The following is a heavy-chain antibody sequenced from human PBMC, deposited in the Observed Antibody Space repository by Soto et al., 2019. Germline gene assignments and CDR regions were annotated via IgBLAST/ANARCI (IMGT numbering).Heavy chain of an antibody. J-gene: IGHJ6*02. Sequence: GGSLRLSCAASGFTFSSYGMHWVRQAPGKGLEWVAVIWYDGSNKYYADSVKGRFTISRDNSKNTLYLQMNSLRAEDTAVYYCARVLNSYYDYVWGSYRSKGGGYYYYGMDVWGQGTTVTVSS. V-gene: IGHV3-33*01. CDR2: IWYDGSNK. D-gene: IGHD3-16*02. CDR1: GFTFSSYG. CDR3: ARVLNSYYDYVWGSYRSKGGGYYYYGMDV.